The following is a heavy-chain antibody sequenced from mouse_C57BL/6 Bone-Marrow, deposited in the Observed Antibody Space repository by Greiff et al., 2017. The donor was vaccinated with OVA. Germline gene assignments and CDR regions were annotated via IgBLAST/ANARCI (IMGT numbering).Heavy chain of an antibody. Sequence: QVQLQQSGAELVRPGASVKLSCKASGYTFTDYYINWVKQRPGQGLEWIARIYPGSGNTYYNEKFKGKATLTAEKSSSTAYMQLSSLTSEDSAVYVCASGYYSNYDYGGQGTTLTVSS. J-gene: IGHJ2*01. CDR3: ASGYYSNYDY. D-gene: IGHD2-5*01. CDR2: IYPGSGNT. V-gene: IGHV1-76*01. CDR1: GYTFTDYY.